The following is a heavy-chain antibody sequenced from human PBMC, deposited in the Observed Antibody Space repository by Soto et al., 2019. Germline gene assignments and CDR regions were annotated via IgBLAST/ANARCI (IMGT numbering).Heavy chain of an antibody. D-gene: IGHD3-3*01. CDR2: IYSSGST. CDR3: ARGQRFSDWFDP. J-gene: IGHJ5*02. V-gene: IGHV4-4*07. CDR1: GGAISTYY. Sequence: QVHLQESGPGLVKPSETLSLTCTVFGGAISTYYWTWVRQAAGKGLEWIGRIYSSGSTKYNPSLQSRVTMSLDTSNNQFSLRLTSVTAADTAVYYCARGQRFSDWFDPWGQGTLVTVAS.